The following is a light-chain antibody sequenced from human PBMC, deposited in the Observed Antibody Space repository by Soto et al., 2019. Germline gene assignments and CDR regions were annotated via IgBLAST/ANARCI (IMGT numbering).Light chain of an antibody. CDR3: QKYNSVPRT. CDR1: QGISSY. Sequence: DLQMTQSPSSLSASVGDRVTIACRASQGISSYVAWYQQKPGKVPKLLIYAASTLQSGVPSRFSGSGSGTDFTLTISSLQPEDVATYYCQKYNSVPRTFGQGTKVEIK. V-gene: IGKV1-27*01. J-gene: IGKJ1*01. CDR2: AAS.